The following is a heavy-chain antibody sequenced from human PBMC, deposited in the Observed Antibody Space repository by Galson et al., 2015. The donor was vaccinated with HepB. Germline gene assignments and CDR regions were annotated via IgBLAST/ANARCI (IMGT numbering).Heavy chain of an antibody. V-gene: IGHV3-21*01. J-gene: IGHJ4*02. Sequence: SLRLSCAASGFTFSTYSMNWVRQAPGKGLEWVSSISSSSSYIYYAGSVKGRFTISRDNAKNSLYLQMNSLRAEDTAMYYCARDWAIFGDWGQGTLVAVSS. CDR3: ARDWAIFGD. CDR1: GFTFSTYS. D-gene: IGHD3-3*01. CDR2: ISSSSSYI.